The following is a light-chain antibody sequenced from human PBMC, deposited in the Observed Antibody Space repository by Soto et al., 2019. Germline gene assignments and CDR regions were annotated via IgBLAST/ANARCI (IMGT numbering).Light chain of an antibody. J-gene: IGLJ2*01. CDR2: DVS. CDR3: SSYTSSSTLV. CDR1: SSDVGGYNY. Sequence: QSALTQPASVSGSPGQSITISCTGTSSDVGGYNYVSWYQQHPGKAPKLMIYDVSNRPSGVSNRFFGSKSGNTASLTISGLQAEDEADSYCSSYTSSSTLVFGGGTKRTVL. V-gene: IGLV2-14*01.